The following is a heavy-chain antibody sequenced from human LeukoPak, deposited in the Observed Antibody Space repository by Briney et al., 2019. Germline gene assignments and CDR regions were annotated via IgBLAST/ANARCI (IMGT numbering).Heavy chain of an antibody. V-gene: IGHV1-2*02. CDR2: INPNSGGT. CDR1: GYTFTGYY. Sequence: ASVKVSCKASGYTFTGYYMHWVRQAPGQGLEWMGWINPNSGGTNYAQKLQGRVTMTTDTSTSTAYMELRSLRSDDTAVYYCARDILTGKSYYYYGMDVWGQGTTVTVSS. J-gene: IGHJ6*02. D-gene: IGHD3-9*01. CDR3: ARDILTGKSYYYYGMDV.